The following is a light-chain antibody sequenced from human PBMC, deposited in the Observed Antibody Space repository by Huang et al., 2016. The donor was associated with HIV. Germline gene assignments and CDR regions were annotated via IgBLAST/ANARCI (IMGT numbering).Light chain of an antibody. Sequence: DIQMTQSPSSVTASVGDRVTITCRASQGIDSWLAWYQQRPGKAPKVLIYAASSLQGGVPSRFSGSGSGTEFGLTINNLQPEDFATYYCLQTNSFPYTFGQGTNLEI. V-gene: IGKV1D-12*01. J-gene: IGKJ2*01. CDR1: QGIDSW. CDR2: AAS. CDR3: LQTNSFPYT.